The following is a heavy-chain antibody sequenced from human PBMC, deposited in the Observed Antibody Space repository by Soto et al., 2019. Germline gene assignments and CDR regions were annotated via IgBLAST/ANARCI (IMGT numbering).Heavy chain of an antibody. CDR3: ARGNRITGSPTDY. J-gene: IGHJ4*02. CDR1: GGSFSGYY. CDR2: INHSGST. D-gene: IGHD1-20*01. Sequence: SETLSLTCAVYGGSFSGYYWSWIRQPPGKGLEWIGEINHSGSTNYNPSLKSRVTISVDTSKNQFSLKLSSVTAADTAVYYCARGNRITGSPTDYWGQGTLVTVSS. V-gene: IGHV4-34*01.